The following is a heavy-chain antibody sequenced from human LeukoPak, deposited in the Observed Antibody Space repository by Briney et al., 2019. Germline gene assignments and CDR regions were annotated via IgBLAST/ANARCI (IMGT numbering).Heavy chain of an antibody. CDR2: ISWDGGST. CDR3: AKEGYSGYDSLTFDY. Sequence: GGSLRLSCAASGFTFDDYTMHWVRQAPGKGLEWVSLISWDGGSTHYADSVKGRFTISRGNSKNSLYLQMNSLRTEDTALYYCAKEGYSGYDSLTFDYWGQGTLVTVSS. V-gene: IGHV3-43*01. CDR1: GFTFDDYT. D-gene: IGHD5-12*01. J-gene: IGHJ4*02.